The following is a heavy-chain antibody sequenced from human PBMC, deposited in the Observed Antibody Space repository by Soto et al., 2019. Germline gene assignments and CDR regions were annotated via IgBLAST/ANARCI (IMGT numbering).Heavy chain of an antibody. CDR3: ARRKVTMVRGVIYYYYGMDV. D-gene: IGHD3-10*01. CDR2: INHSGST. J-gene: IGHJ6*02. Sequence: SETLSLTCAVYGGSFSGYYLSWIRQPPGKGLEWIGEINHSGSTNYNPSLKSRVTISVDTSKNQFSLKLSSVTAADTAVYYCARRKVTMVRGVIYYYYGMDVWGQGTTVTVSS. CDR1: GGSFSGYY. V-gene: IGHV4-34*01.